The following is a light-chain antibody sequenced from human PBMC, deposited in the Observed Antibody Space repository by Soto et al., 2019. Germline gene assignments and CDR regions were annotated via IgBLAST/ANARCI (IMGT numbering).Light chain of an antibody. CDR3: QQRYSVPM. CDR1: QRINSH. Sequence: IQLTQSLCCLSASVGDRVTTGYRVSQRINSHLNWYQQKPGKAPKCIIYATSNLQSGVASRFSGSVSGTDFTLSFCRLQPEEFATDCCQQRYSVPMVGQGT. J-gene: IGKJ1*01. V-gene: IGKV1-39*01. CDR2: ATS.